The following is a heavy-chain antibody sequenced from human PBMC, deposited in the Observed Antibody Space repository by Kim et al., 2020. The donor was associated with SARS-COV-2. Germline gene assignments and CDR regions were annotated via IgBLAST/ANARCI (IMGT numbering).Heavy chain of an antibody. J-gene: IGHJ5*02. D-gene: IGHD4-4*01. CDR2: ISTYNGDT. V-gene: IGHV1-18*01. Sequence: PGKGLRWMGWISTYNGDTNYAQKFQGRVTMTTDSSTTTVYLELTSLRSDDTAVYFCARGDYKDFSWLAPWGQGTLVTVSS. CDR3: ARGDYKDFSWLAP.